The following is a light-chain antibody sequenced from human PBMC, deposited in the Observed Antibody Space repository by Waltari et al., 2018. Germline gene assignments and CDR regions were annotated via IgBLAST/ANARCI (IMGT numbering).Light chain of an antibody. CDR2: GAS. CDR1: QSVNKY. Sequence: EIVLTQSPATLSLSPGESATLSCRASQSVNKYLDWFQQKPGQAPRLLIYGASNMAAGIPARFSGSGSGTDFTLTISSLEPEDFAVYYCLKRAGGPLFGGGTKVE. CDR3: LKRAGGPL. V-gene: IGKV3-11*01. J-gene: IGKJ4*01.